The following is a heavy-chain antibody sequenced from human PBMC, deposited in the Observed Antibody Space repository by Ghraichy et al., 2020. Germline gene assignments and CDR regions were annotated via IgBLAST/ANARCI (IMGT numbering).Heavy chain of an antibody. J-gene: IGHJ6*02. Sequence: SETLSLTCTVSGGSIRSSAYYWGWIRQFQGKGLEWIGSIYYIGNTYYNPSLKSRITISVDTSSNQFSLNLTSMTAADTAVYYCTRGRRREYLQYELDDWGQATTVTVSS. D-gene: IGHD2/OR15-2a*01. CDR3: TRGRRREYLQYELDD. CDR1: GGSIRSSAYY. CDR2: IYYIGNT. V-gene: IGHV4-39*01.